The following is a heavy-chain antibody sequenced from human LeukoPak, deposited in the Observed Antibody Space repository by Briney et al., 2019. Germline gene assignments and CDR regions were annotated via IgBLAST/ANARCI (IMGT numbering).Heavy chain of an antibody. CDR2: ISGSGGDT. J-gene: IGHJ4*02. D-gene: IGHD2-15*01. Sequence: SGGSLRLSCAASGFTFSSYAMSWVRQAPGKGLEWVSSISGSGGDTHYADSVKGRFSISRDNSKNTLYVQMNSLRAEDTAVYYCARAISGRYFDYWGQGTLVTVSS. CDR1: GFTFSSYA. CDR3: ARAISGRYFDY. V-gene: IGHV3-23*01.